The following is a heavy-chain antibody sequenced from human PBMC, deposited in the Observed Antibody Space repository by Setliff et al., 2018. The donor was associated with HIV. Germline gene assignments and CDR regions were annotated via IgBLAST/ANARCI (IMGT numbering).Heavy chain of an antibody. CDR3: AIGDEYPGVFQS. J-gene: IGHJ5*02. CDR1: GGSFSSGSYY. V-gene: IGHV4-61*02. D-gene: IGHD2-2*01. Sequence: PSETLSLTCTVSGGSFSSGSYYWSWIRQSAGKGLEWIGRIYTSGSTNYNPSLKSRVTISVDTSKNQFSLKLSSVTAADTAVYYCAIGDEYPGVFQSWGQGKVVTVSS. CDR2: IYTSGST.